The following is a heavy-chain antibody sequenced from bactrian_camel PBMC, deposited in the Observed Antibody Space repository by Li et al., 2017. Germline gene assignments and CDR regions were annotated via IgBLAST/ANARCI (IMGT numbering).Heavy chain of an antibody. J-gene: IGHJ4*01. CDR1: GYFGCDND. D-gene: IGHD2*01. Sequence: VQLVESGGGSVQAGGSLRLSCAAPGYFGCDNDLSWYRQAPGKERESVSFIDSDGSTNYAHSVKGRFTISRDSDKNTVYLQMNSLQPEDSAMYYCKRQCLRSGVRLTYWGQGTQVTVS. CDR3: KRQCLRSGVRLTY. CDR2: IDSDGST. V-gene: IGHV3S53*01.